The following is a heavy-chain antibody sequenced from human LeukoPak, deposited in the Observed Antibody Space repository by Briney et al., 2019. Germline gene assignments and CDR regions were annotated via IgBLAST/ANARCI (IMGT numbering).Heavy chain of an antibody. CDR3: AGEGNYALEH. V-gene: IGHV4-39*01. J-gene: IGHJ1*01. CDR2: IYYSGST. CDR1: GGSISSSSYY. Sequence: SETLSLTCTVSGGSISSSSYYWGWIRQPPGKGLEWIGSIYYSGSTYYNPSLKSRVTISVDASKNQFSLKLSSVTAADTAVYYCAGEGNYALEHWGQGTLVTVSS. D-gene: IGHD1-7*01.